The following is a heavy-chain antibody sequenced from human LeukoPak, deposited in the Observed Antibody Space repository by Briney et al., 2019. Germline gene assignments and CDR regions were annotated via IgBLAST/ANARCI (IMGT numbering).Heavy chain of an antibody. J-gene: IGHJ6*03. D-gene: IGHD3-10*01. Sequence: SVKVSCKASGGTFSSYAISWVRQAPGQGLEWMGGIIPIFGTTNYAQKFQGRVTVKADKSTSTVYMELSSLRSEDTAVYYCARSRFPYYRLSGADYYMDVWGKGTTVTVSS. CDR1: GGTFSSYA. V-gene: IGHV1-69*06. CDR2: IIPIFGTT. CDR3: ARSRFPYYRLSGADYYMDV.